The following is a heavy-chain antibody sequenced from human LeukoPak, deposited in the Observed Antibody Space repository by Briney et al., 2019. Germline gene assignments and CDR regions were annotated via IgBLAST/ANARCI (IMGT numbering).Heavy chain of an antibody. V-gene: IGHV4-39*07. CDR2: IYYSGST. CDR1: GGSISSSSYY. CDR3: AREDVYYDSGGYYFDY. J-gene: IGHJ4*02. D-gene: IGHD3-22*01. Sequence: VKPSETLSLTCTVSGGSISSSSYYWGWIRQPPGKGLEWIGSIYYSGSTYYNPSLKSRVTISVDTSKNQFSLKLSSVTAADTAVYYCAREDVYYDSGGYYFDYWGQGTLVTVSS.